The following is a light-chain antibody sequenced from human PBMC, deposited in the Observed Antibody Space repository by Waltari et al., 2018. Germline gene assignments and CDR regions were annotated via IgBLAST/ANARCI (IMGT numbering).Light chain of an antibody. CDR3: CSYTTSITWV. CDR2: GGS. J-gene: IGLJ3*02. V-gene: IGLV2-23*01. Sequence: QSALTQPASVSGSPGQSITISCTGTSSDVGGYNLVSWYQQHPGTAPKLIIYGGSKRPSGVSNRFSGSKSGNTASLTISGLQAEDEAAYYCCSYTTSITWVFGGGTKLTVL. CDR1: SSDVGGYNL.